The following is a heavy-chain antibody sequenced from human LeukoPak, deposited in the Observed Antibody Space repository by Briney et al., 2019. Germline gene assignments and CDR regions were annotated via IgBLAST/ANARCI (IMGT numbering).Heavy chain of an antibody. J-gene: IGHJ6*02. V-gene: IGHV3-9*01. Sequence: SLRLSCAASGFTFDDYAMHWVREAPGKGLEWVSGISWNSGSIGYADSVKGRFTISRDNAKNSLYLQMNSLRAEDTALYYCAKGQNSYGPLGGMDVWGQGTTVTVSS. CDR3: AKGQNSYGPLGGMDV. CDR2: ISWNSGSI. D-gene: IGHD5-18*01. CDR1: GFTFDDYA.